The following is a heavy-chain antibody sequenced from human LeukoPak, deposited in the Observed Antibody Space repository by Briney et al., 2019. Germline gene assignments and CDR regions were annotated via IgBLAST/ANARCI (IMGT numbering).Heavy chain of an antibody. CDR3: ARGTYSRTTVTKGSAFDI. CDR1: GGSLSSGGYS. Sequence: SQTLSLTCAVSGGSLSSGGYSWSWIRQPPGKGLEWIGYINHSGSTNYNPSLKSRVTISVDTSKNQFSLKLSSVTAADTAVYYCARGTYSRTTVTKGSAFDIWGQGTMVTVSS. CDR2: INHSGST. V-gene: IGHV4-30-2*01. D-gene: IGHD4-17*01. J-gene: IGHJ3*02.